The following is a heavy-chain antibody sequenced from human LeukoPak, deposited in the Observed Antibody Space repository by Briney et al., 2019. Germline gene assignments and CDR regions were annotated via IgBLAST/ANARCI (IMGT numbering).Heavy chain of an antibody. CDR3: ARNFASGSYRVLEFDY. CDR2: IYYSGST. Sequence: PSETLSLTCTVSGGSISSSSYYWGWIRQPPGKGLEWIGYIYYSGSTNYNPSLKSRVTISVDTSKNQFSLKLSSVTAADTAVYYCARNFASGSYRVLEFDYWGQGTLVTVSS. V-gene: IGHV4-39*07. J-gene: IGHJ4*02. CDR1: GGSISSSSYY. D-gene: IGHD1-26*01.